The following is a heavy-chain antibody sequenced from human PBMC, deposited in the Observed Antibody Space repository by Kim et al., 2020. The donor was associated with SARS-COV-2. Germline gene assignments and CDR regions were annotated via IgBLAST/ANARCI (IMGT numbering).Heavy chain of an antibody. CDR1: GFTFSSYW. CDR3: ARDGREWELLLDCFLDY. V-gene: IGHV3-7*01. J-gene: IGHJ4*02. D-gene: IGHD1-26*01. CDR2: IKQDGSEK. Sequence: GGSLRLSCAASGFTFSSYWMSWVRQAPGKGLEWVANIKQDGSEKYYVDSVKGRFTISRDNAKNSLYLQMNSLRAEDTAVYYCARDGREWELLLDCFLDYWGQGTLVTVSS.